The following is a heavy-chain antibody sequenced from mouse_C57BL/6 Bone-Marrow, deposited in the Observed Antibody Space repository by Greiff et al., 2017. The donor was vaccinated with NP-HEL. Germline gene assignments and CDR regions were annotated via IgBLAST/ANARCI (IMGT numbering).Heavy chain of an antibody. CDR2: IYPRSGNT. V-gene: IGHV1-81*01. CDR1: GYTFTSYG. Sequence: VQLQESGAELARPGASVKLSCKASGYTFTSYGISWVKQRTGQGLEWIGEIYPRSGNTYYNEKFKGKATLTADKSSSTAYMELRSLTSEDSAVYFCARSPFITTVEAYWGQGTLVTVSA. CDR3: ARSPFITTVEAY. D-gene: IGHD1-1*01. J-gene: IGHJ3*01.